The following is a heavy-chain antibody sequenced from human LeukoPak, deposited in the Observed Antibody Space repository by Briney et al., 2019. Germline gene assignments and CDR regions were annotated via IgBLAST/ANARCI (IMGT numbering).Heavy chain of an antibody. D-gene: IGHD1-26*01. CDR1: GFTFSSYW. J-gene: IGHJ5*02. CDR3: AKDYEPLVGVHRRGDWFDP. Sequence: PGGSLRLSCAASGFTFSSYWMSWVRQAPGKGLEWVANIKQDGSEKYYVDSVKGRFTISRDNAKNSLYLQMNSLRAEDTAVYYCAKDYEPLVGVHRRGDWFDPWGQGTLVTVSS. CDR2: IKQDGSEK. V-gene: IGHV3-7*03.